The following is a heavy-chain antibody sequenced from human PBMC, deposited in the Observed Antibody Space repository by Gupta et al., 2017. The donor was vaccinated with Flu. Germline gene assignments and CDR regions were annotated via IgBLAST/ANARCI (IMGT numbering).Heavy chain of an antibody. CDR3: AKDVFCSSTSCDYYYYMDV. V-gene: IGHV3-23*01. CDR2: ISGSGGST. D-gene: IGHD2-2*01. Sequence: KGLESVSTISGSGGSTYYADSVKGRFTISRDSSKNTLDLQMNSLRAEDTAVYYCAKDVFCSSTSCDYYYYMDVWGKGTTVTVSS. J-gene: IGHJ6*03.